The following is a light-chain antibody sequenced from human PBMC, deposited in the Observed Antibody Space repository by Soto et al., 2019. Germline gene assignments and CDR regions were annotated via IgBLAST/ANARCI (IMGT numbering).Light chain of an antibody. CDR1: QTISTY. J-gene: IGKJ2*01. CDR2: AAS. Sequence: DIQMTQSPSSLSASVGDRLTITCRASQTISTYLNWYQQNPGKAPKLLIYAASNLQNGVPSRFSGSGSGTDFTLTISSLQPEDFATYYCQKSSSIPYTFGQGTKLEIK. CDR3: QKSSSIPYT. V-gene: IGKV1-39*01.